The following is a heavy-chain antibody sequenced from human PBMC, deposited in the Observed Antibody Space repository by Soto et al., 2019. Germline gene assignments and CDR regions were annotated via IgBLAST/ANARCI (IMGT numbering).Heavy chain of an antibody. D-gene: IGHD2-15*01. J-gene: IGHJ6*02. CDR1: GFTFSSYS. CDR3: ARGTPHCSGGSCYEYYGMDV. CDR2: ISSSSSTI. Sequence: EVQLVESGGGLVQPGGSLRLSCAASGFTFSSYSMNWVRQPPGKGLEGVSYISSSSSTIYNADSVRGPFTISRDNAKNSLYLQMNSLRDEDTAVYYCARGTPHCSGGSCYEYYGMDVWGQGTTVTVSS. V-gene: IGHV3-48*02.